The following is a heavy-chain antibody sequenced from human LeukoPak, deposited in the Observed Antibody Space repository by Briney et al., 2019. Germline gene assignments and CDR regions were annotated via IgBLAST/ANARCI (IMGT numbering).Heavy chain of an antibody. Sequence: GGSLRLSCAASGFTFSSYSMNWVRQAPGKGLEWVSYISSSSSTIYYADSVKGRFTISRDNSKNTLYLQMNSLRAEDTAVYYCAKDTEDIVVVPAAPQGVGGCDYWGQGTLVTVSS. CDR2: ISSSSSTI. V-gene: IGHV3-48*01. D-gene: IGHD2-2*01. CDR3: AKDTEDIVVVPAAPQGVGGCDY. J-gene: IGHJ4*02. CDR1: GFTFSSYS.